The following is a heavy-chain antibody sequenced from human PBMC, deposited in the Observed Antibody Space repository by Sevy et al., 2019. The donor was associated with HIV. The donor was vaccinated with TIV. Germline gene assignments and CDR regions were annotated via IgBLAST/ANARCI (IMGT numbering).Heavy chain of an antibody. CDR2: IRNRADNYAT. Sequence: GGSLRLSCAASGFRFSGSAMHWVCQVSGKGLEWVGLIRNRADNYATSYGASMKGRFTISRDDSKNMAYLQMTRMKTDDTAVYYCTRSVTVFLGVIVDFDYWGQGTLVTVSS. D-gene: IGHD3-10*01. V-gene: IGHV3-73*01. CDR3: TRSVTVFLGVIVDFDY. CDR1: GFRFSGSA. J-gene: IGHJ4*02.